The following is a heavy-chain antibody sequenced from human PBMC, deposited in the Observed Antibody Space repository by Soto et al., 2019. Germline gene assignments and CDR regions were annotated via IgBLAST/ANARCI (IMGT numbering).Heavy chain of an antibody. Sequence: GESLKISCKGSGYSFTSYWISWVRQMPGKGLEWMGRIDPSDSYTNYSPSSQGQVTISADKSISTAYLQWSSLKATDTAMYYCARHAYDFWSGHPNPRYYYGMDVWGQGTTVTVSS. CDR3: ARHAYDFWSGHPNPRYYYGMDV. D-gene: IGHD3-3*01. J-gene: IGHJ6*02. CDR1: GYSFTSYW. V-gene: IGHV5-10-1*04. CDR2: IDPSDSYT.